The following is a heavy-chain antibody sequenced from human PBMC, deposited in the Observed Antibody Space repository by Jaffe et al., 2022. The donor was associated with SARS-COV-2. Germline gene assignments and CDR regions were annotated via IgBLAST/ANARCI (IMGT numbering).Heavy chain of an antibody. Sequence: QVQLQESGPGLVKPSETLSLTCIVSGGPVSSGSYYWSWIRQAPGKGLEWIGYISFSGYTYYNPSLKSRLTISVGTSRNQFSLKLSSVTAADTAVYYCAGNKRVYDEPAQYYYMDVWGKGTTVTVSS. D-gene: IGHD5-12*01. CDR1: GGPVSSGSYY. CDR2: ISFSGYT. V-gene: IGHV4-61*01. CDR3: AGNKRVYDEPAQYYYMDV. J-gene: IGHJ6*03.